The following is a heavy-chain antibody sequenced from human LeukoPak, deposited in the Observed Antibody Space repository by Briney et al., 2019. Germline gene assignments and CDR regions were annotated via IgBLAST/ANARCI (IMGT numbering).Heavy chain of an antibody. CDR2: ISYSGTT. D-gene: IGHD6-13*01. J-gene: IGHJ4*02. CDR1: SASISSSPYY. Sequence: SETLSLTCTVSSASISSSPYYWGWIRQSPGKGLEWIGSISYSGTTYYNPSLKSRVTMSVDTSKNQFSLKLRSVTAADTAVYYCARHRRIAAAGIRGYDYWGQGTLVTVSS. V-gene: IGHV4-39*07. CDR3: ARHRRIAAAGIRGYDY.